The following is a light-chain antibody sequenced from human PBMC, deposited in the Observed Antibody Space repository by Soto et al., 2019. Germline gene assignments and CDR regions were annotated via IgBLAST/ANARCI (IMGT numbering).Light chain of an antibody. CDR1: SSDVGGYNY. J-gene: IGLJ1*01. V-gene: IGLV2-8*01. Sequence: QAVVTQPPSASGSPGQSVAISCTGTSSDVGGYNYISWYQQHPGKAPKLMISEVSKRPSGVPDRFSGSKSGNTASLTVSGLQAEDEADYYCSSYAGSNNYVFGTGTKLTVL. CDR2: EVS. CDR3: SSYAGSNNYV.